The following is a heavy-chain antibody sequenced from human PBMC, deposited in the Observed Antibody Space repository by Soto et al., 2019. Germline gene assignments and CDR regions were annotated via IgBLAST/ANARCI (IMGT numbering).Heavy chain of an antibody. CDR1: GFTFSSYA. D-gene: IGHD3-3*01. CDR2: ISYDGSNK. V-gene: IGHV3-30-3*01. Sequence: GGSLRLSCAASGFTFSSYAMHWVRQAPGKGLEWVAVISYDGSNKYYADSVKGRFTTSRDNSKNTLYLQMNSLRAEDTAVYYCARETYYDFWSGPYYGMDVWGQGTTVTV. CDR3: ARETYYDFWSGPYYGMDV. J-gene: IGHJ6*02.